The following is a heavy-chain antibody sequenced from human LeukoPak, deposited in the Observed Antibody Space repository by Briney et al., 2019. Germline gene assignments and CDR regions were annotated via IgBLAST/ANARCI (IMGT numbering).Heavy chain of an antibody. D-gene: IGHD5-12*01. Sequence: GGSLRLFCAASGFTVSSNYMSWVRQAPGKGLEWVSVIYSGGDTDYADSVKGRFTISRDNSKNTLYLQMNTLRAEDTAVYYCARASGYSGYDPFDYWGQGTLVTVSS. J-gene: IGHJ4*02. V-gene: IGHV3-53*01. CDR2: IYSGGDT. CDR1: GFTVSSNY. CDR3: ARASGYSGYDPFDY.